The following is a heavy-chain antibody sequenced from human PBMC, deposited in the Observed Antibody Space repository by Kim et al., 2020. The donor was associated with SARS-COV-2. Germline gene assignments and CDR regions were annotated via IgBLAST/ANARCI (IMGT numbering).Heavy chain of an antibody. J-gene: IGHJ4*02. V-gene: IGHV4-59*08. CDR1: GDSISSNY. Sequence: SETLSLTCTVSGDSISSNYWSWIRQPPGKGLEWIGFVHYSRSTNYNPSLKSRVTISMDTSKNQFSLKLSSVTATDTAVYYCARNVARWGQGTLVTVSS. CDR3: ARNVAR. CDR2: VHYSRST.